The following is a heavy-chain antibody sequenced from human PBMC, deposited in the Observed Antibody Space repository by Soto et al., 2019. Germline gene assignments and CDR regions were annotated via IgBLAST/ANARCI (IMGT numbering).Heavy chain of an antibody. Sequence: ASVKVSCKASGGTFSSYAISWVRQAPGQGLEWMGGIIPIFGTANYAQKFQGRVTITADESTSTAYMELSSLRSEDTAEYYCARDGYNYAFDIWGQGTMVTVSS. D-gene: IGHD5-12*01. CDR3: ARDGYNYAFDI. CDR1: GGTFSSYA. J-gene: IGHJ3*02. V-gene: IGHV1-69*13. CDR2: IIPIFGTA.